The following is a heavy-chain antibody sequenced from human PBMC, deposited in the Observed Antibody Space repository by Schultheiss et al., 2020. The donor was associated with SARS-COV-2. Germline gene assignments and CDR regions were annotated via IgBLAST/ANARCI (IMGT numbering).Heavy chain of an antibody. V-gene: IGHV3-33*08. D-gene: IGHD3-10*01. Sequence: GGSLRLSCAASGFTFGTYNMHWVRQAPGKGLEWVAVIWYDGSKKYYADSVKGRFTISRDNSKNTLYLQMNSLRAEDTAVYYCAGSTGAPFDYWGQGTLVTVSS. CDR1: GFTFGTYN. J-gene: IGHJ4*02. CDR2: IWYDGSKK. CDR3: AGSTGAPFDY.